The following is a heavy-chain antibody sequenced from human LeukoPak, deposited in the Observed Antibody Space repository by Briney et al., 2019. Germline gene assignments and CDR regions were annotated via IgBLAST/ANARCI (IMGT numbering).Heavy chain of an antibody. J-gene: IGHJ4*02. V-gene: IGHV1-46*01. CDR2: MNPSAGST. D-gene: IGHD6-19*01. CDR3: AGQEAVPVTLGFDY. CDR1: GDTFSSYY. Sequence: ASVKVSCKASGDTFSSYYVHWVRQAPGQGLEWMGVMNPSAGSTNYAQKFQGSVTMTRDTSTSTVYMELSSLRSEDTAVYYCAGQEAVPVTLGFDYWGQGTLVTVSS.